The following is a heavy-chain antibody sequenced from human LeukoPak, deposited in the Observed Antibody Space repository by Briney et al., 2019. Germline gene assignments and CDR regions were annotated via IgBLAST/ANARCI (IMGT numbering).Heavy chain of an antibody. Sequence: PSETLSLTCTVSGVSISSGDYYWSWIRQRPGKGLEWIGYIYYSGSTYYNPSLRSRVSISVDTSKNQFSLKLSSVTAADTAVYYCARAASDYDFVYWGQGTLVTVSS. D-gene: IGHD5-12*01. J-gene: IGHJ4*02. CDR2: IYYSGST. CDR1: GVSISSGDYY. V-gene: IGHV4-31*03. CDR3: ARAASDYDFVY.